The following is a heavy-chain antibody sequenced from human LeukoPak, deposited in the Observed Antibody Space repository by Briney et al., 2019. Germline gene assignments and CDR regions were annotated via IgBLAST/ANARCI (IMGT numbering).Heavy chain of an antibody. CDR2: IYYSGST. V-gene: IGHV4-59*01. Sequence: PSETLSLTSTVSGGSISSYYWCCLRPPPGKGLEWFGYIYYSGSTNYNPSLKSRVTISVDTSKNKFSLKLSSVTAADTAVYYCARRANSGFDVFDISGQGTMVTVSS. CDR3: ARRANSGFDVFDI. D-gene: IGHD3-22*01. J-gene: IGHJ3*02. CDR1: GGSISSYY.